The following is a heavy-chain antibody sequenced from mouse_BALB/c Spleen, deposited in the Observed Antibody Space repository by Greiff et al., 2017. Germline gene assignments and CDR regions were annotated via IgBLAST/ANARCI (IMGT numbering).Heavy chain of an antibody. D-gene: IGHD2-3*01. CDR2: ISNGGGST. CDR3: ARQGDGYFPYYFDY. V-gene: IGHV5-12-2*01. J-gene: IGHJ2*01. Sequence: EVKVVESGGGLVQPGGSLKLSCAASGFTFSSYTMSWVRQTPEKRLEWVAYISNGGGSTYYPDTVKGRFTISRDNAKNTLYLQMSSLKSEDTAMYYCARQGDGYFPYYFDYWGQGTTLTVSS. CDR1: GFTFSSYT.